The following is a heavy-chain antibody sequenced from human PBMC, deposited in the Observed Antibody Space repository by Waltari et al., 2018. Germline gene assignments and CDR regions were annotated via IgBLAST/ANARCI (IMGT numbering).Heavy chain of an antibody. V-gene: IGHV4-39*01. CDR3: ARLYEFPTYFDF. D-gene: IGHD3-3*01. CDR2: LYYRGEIRRTPGKGLEWIGNIYCRGNT. CDR1: GDSISHYNYY. Sequence: QLQLLLSGPTLVKPSETLSLTCTVSGDSISHYNYYWGWIRQTPGTGPEWIGNLYYRGEIRRTPGKGLEWIGNIYCRGNTYYNPSLKSRVTISIDTSKSQFFLGLRSVTAADAGVYFCARLYEFPTYFDFWGHGSLVTVSS. J-gene: IGHJ4*01.